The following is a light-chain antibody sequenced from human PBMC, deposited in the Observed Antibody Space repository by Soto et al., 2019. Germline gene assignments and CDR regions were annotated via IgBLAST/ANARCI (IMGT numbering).Light chain of an antibody. Sequence: EIVLTQSPGTLSLSPGERATLSCTASQNVISNFFAWYQHQAGKAPRLLMYGVSSRATGIPDRFSGSGTGTEFTLTISRLEPEDFAVYYCQQYGSSPLTFGGGTKVEIK. CDR3: QQYGSSPLT. J-gene: IGKJ4*01. V-gene: IGKV3-20*01. CDR1: QNVISNF. CDR2: GVS.